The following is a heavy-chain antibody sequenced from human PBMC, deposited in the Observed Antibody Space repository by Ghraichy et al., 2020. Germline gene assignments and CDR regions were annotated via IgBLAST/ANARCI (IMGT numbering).Heavy chain of an antibody. CDR3: ARVGCSGASCYFPLDY. J-gene: IGHJ4*02. D-gene: IGHD2-15*01. Sequence: SETLSLTCTVSGGSVNSGNYYWSWIRQPPGKGLEWIGYIYYSGSTNYNPSLKSRVTISVDTSKNQFSLKLSSVTAADTAVYYCARVGCSGASCYFPLDYWGQGTLVTVSS. CDR2: IYYSGST. V-gene: IGHV4-61*01. CDR1: GGSVNSGNYY.